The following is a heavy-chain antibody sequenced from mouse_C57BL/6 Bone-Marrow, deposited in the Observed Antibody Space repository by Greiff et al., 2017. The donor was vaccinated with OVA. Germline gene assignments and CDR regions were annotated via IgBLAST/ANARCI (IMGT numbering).Heavy chain of an antibody. CDR3: ASYSSSTAMDY. CDR2: IRNKANGYTS. D-gene: IGHD2-10*02. J-gene: IGHJ4*01. V-gene: IGHV7-3*01. Sequence: DVHLVESGGGLVQPGGSLSLSCAASGFTFTDYYMSWVRQPPGKALEWLGFIRNKANGYTSESSASVKGRFTISRDTSHSILYLHMHALRAVNSATYYCASYSSSTAMDYWGQGTSVTVSS. CDR1: GFTFTDYY.